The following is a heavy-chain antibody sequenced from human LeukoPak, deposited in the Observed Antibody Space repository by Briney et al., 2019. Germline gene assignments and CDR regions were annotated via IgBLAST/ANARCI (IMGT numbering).Heavy chain of an antibody. D-gene: IGHD5-18*01. J-gene: IGHJ3*02. CDR2: MSGDGSST. Sequence: PGGSLRLSCAASGFTFSNYWMNWVRQVPGKGLMWVSRMSGDGSSTNYADSVKGRFTISRDNSKNTLYLQMNSLRAEDTAVYYCAKVRIQLWDDAFDIWGQGTMVTVSS. CDR3: AKVRIQLWDDAFDI. CDR1: GFTFSNYW. V-gene: IGHV3-74*01.